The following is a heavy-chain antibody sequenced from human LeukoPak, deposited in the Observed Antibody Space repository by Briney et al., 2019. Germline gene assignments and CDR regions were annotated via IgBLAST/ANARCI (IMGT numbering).Heavy chain of an antibody. J-gene: IGHJ6*02. CDR2: FYPSGTT. CDR3: ARGRGSYYLHYYYYYGMDV. Sequence: SETLSLTCTVSGYSISSGYFWGWVRQPPGKGLEWIGSFYPSGTTYYNPSLKSRVTISVDTSKNQFSLKLSSVTAADTAVYYCARGRGSYYLHYYYYYGMDVWGQGTTVTVSS. V-gene: IGHV4-38-2*02. D-gene: IGHD1-26*01. CDR1: GYSISSGYF.